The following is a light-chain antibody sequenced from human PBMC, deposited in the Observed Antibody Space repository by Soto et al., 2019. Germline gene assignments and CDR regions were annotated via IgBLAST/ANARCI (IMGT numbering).Light chain of an antibody. J-gene: IGKJ1*01. V-gene: IGKV3-20*01. CDR3: QQYGNSPKT. Sequence: EIVLTQSPGTLSLSPGERATLSCRASQSVSSYLAWYQQKPGQAPRLLIYDASSRATGIPDRFSGSGSGTDFTLTITRLAREDFAVYYCQQYGNSPKTFGQGTKVDI. CDR1: QSVSSY. CDR2: DAS.